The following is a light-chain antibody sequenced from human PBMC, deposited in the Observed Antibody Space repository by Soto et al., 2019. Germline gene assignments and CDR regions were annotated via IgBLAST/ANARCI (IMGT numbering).Light chain of an antibody. Sequence: EIVLTQSPATLSLSPGERATLSCRASQSVNNYLAWYQQKPGQGPRLLIFDASNRATGIPARFSGSGSGTDFTLTISSLEPEDSAVYYCQHRSNWPLTFGGGTKVEI. CDR3: QHRSNWPLT. J-gene: IGKJ4*01. V-gene: IGKV3-11*01. CDR2: DAS. CDR1: QSVNNY.